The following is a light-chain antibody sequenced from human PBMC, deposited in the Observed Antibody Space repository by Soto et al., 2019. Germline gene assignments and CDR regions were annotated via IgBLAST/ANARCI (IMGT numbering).Light chain of an antibody. J-gene: IGKJ1*01. Sequence: AIQMTQSPSSLSASVGDRVTITCRASQGIRNDLGWYQQKPGKAPKVLICAATNLQSGVPLRFSGSGSGTDFTLTISSLQPEDFATYYCQQSYSTPTWTFGQGTKVDIK. V-gene: IGKV1-6*01. CDR2: AAT. CDR1: QGIRND. CDR3: QQSYSTPTWT.